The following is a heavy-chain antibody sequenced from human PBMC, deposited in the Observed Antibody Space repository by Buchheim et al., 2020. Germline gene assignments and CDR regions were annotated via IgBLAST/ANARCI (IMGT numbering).Heavy chain of an antibody. Sequence: QVQLQESGPGLVKPSGTLSLTCAVSGDSISSDNWWSWVRQPPGQGLEWIAEVYHSGITNYNPSLKSRVTISIDKSQNQLSLKLTSMTAADTAVYYCASVSFYGDSNFDCWGQGTL. V-gene: IGHV4-4*02. D-gene: IGHD4-17*01. CDR3: ASVSFYGDSNFDC. CDR1: GDSISSDNW. J-gene: IGHJ4*02. CDR2: VYHSGIT.